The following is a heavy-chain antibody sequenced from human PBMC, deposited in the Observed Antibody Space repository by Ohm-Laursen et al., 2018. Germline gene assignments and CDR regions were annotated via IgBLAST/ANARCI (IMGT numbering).Heavy chain of an antibody. V-gene: IGHV4-61*01. CDR1: GGSVSSGSYY. CDR3: ARRGDKGRSFDY. CDR2: IYYSGST. Sequence: TLSLTCTVSGGSVSSGSYYWNWIRQPPGKGLEWIGYIYYSGSTNYNPSLKSRVTISIDTSKNHFSLKLSYVTAADTAVYYCARRGDKGRSFDYWGQGTLVTVSS. D-gene: IGHD3-10*01. J-gene: IGHJ4*02.